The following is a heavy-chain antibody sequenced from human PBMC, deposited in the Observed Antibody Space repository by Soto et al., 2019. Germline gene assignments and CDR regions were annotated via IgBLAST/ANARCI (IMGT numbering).Heavy chain of an antibody. CDR2: ISGSGGST. V-gene: IGHV3-23*01. J-gene: IGHJ4*02. CDR1: GFTFSSYA. CDR3: ARRGPGTYFDY. D-gene: IGHD6-13*01. Sequence: EVQLLESGGGLVQPGGSLRLSCAASGFTFSSYAMRWVRQAPGKGLEWVSAISGSGGSTDYAVSVKGRFTISRDNSKNTLYLQMNSLRAEDTAVYYCARRGPGTYFDYWGQGTLVTVSS.